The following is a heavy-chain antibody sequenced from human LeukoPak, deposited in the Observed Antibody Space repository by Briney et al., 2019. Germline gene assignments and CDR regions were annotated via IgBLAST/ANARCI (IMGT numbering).Heavy chain of an antibody. V-gene: IGHV3-53*01. CDR1: GFTVSTNY. CDR2: IYSGGST. J-gene: IGHJ2*01. Sequence: PGGSLRLSCAASGFTVSTNYMSWVRQAPGKGLEWVSIIYSGGSTSYADPVKGRFTISRDISKNTLFLQMSSLRAEDTAVYYCARSPRIYDSSGYYLVEYFDLWGRGTLVTVSS. D-gene: IGHD3-22*01. CDR3: ARSPRIYDSSGYYLVEYFDL.